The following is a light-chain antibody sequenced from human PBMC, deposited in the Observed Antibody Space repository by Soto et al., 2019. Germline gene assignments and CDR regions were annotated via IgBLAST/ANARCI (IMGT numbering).Light chain of an antibody. CDR2: DAS. J-gene: IGKJ5*01. CDR1: QNVNNC. CDR3: QQRSNWPT. V-gene: IGKV3-11*01. Sequence: EIVLTQSPATLSLPPRERATFSCRASQNVNNCLACDQQKPGQAPRRLIYDASNGASGIPARFSGSGSGTDFTLTICSLESEDFAIYYSQQRSNWPTFGQGIRLENK.